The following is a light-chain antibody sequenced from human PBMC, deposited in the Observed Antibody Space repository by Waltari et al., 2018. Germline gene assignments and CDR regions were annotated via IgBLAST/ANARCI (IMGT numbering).Light chain of an antibody. CDR1: QTIGTS. V-gene: IGKV3-15*01. J-gene: IGKJ1*01. CDR2: RAS. Sequence: ETVVTQSPATLSMSPGESATLSCRPSQTIGTSLAWYQQRPGQAPRLLIYRASTRATGIPDRFSGSGSETEFTLTISSLQSEDIAVYYCQQYNNWPPGTFGQGTKVEI. CDR3: QQYNNWPPGT.